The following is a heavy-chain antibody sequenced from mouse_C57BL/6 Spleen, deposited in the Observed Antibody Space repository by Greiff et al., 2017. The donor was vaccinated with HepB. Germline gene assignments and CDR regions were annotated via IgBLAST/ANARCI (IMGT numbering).Heavy chain of an antibody. CDR2: ISGGGGNT. D-gene: IGHD3-3*01. CDR1: GFTFSSYT. CDR3: ARQTGHWYFDV. Sequence: EVQGVESGGGLVKPGGSLKLSCAASGFTFSSYTMSWVRQTPEKRLEWVATISGGGGNTYYPDSVKGRFTISRDNAKNTLYLQMSSLRSEDTALYYCARQTGHWYFDVWGTGTTVTVSS. J-gene: IGHJ1*03. V-gene: IGHV5-9*01.